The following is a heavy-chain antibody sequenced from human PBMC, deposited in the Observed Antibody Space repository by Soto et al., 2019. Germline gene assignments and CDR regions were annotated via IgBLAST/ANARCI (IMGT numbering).Heavy chain of an antibody. CDR2: INANDGRA. J-gene: IGHJ4*02. CDR1: GYTFTSYY. Sequence: QVQLVQSGAEVKKPGASVKVSCKASGYTFTSYYMHWVRQAPGQGLEWMGIINANDGRASYAQRFQDRVTMTRDTSTSTVCMELSSLRSGDTAVYYCAKAGDTVLTGDWGQGTLVTVSS. CDR3: AKAGDTVLTGD. V-gene: IGHV1-46*01. D-gene: IGHD7-27*01.